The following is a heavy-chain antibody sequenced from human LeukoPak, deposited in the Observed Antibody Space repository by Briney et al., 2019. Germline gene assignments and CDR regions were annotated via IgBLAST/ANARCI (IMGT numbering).Heavy chain of an antibody. CDR2: ISGSGGST. Sequence: GGSLRLSCAASGFTFSSYAMSWARQAPGKGLEWVSAISGSGGSTYYADSVKGRFTISRDNSKNTLYLQMNSLRAEDTAVYYCAKQQRAAVADDLDYWGQGTLVTVSS. CDR3: AKQQRAAVADDLDY. V-gene: IGHV3-23*01. D-gene: IGHD6-19*01. J-gene: IGHJ4*02. CDR1: GFTFSSYA.